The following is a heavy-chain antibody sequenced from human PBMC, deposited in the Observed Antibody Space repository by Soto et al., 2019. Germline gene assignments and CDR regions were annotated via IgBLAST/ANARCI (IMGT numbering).Heavy chain of an antibody. D-gene: IGHD3-16*01. CDR1: GYSFTRYG. CDR3: AMVDVYVTPSPQDV. J-gene: IGHJ6*02. CDR2: INTYNGNT. Sequence: ASVKVSCKASGYSFTRYGIAWARQAPGQGLEWMGWINTYNGNTNYAQNLQGRVTLATDTSTSTAYMELTSLRSNDTAIYYCAMVDVYVTPSPQDVWGQGTTVTVSS. V-gene: IGHV1-18*01.